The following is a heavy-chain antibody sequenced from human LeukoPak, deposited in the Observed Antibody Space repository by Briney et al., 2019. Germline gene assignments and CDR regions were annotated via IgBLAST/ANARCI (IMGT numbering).Heavy chain of an antibody. CDR2: IYYSGST. V-gene: IGHV4-61*01. CDR1: GGSVSSGSYY. CDR3: ARGSIWSGYYWSAFDI. Sequence: SETLSLTCTVSGGSVSSGSYYWSWIRQPPGKGLEWIGYIYYSGSTNYNPSLKSRVTISVDTSKNQFSLKLSSVTAAGTAVYYCARGSIWSGYYWSAFDIWGQGTMVTVSS. D-gene: IGHD3-3*01. J-gene: IGHJ3*02.